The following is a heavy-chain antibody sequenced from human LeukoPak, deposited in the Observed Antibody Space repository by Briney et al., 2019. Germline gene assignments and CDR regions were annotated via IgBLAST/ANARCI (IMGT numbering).Heavy chain of an antibody. J-gene: IGHJ6*03. CDR1: GGSISSHY. CDR2: IYYSGST. Sequence: SETLSLTCTVSGGSISSHYWSWIRQPPGKGLEWIGYIYYSGSTNYNPSLKSRVTISVDTSKKQFSLKLSSVTAADTAVYYCARVYYYYYMDVWGKGTTVTVSS. CDR3: ARVYYYYYMDV. V-gene: IGHV4-59*11.